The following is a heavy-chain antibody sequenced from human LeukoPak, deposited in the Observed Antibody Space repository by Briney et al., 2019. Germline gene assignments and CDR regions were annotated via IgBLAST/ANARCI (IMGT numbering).Heavy chain of an antibody. CDR3: ARLYCSGGSCYGDAFDI. CDR1: GGSISSGGYY. D-gene: IGHD2-15*01. Sequence: TLSLTCTVSGGSISSGGYYWSWIRQHPGKGLEWIGYIYYSGSTYYNPSLKSRVTISVDTSKNQFSLKLSSVTAADTAVYYCARLYCSGGSCYGDAFDIWGQGTMLTVSS. CDR2: IYYSGST. V-gene: IGHV4-31*03. J-gene: IGHJ3*02.